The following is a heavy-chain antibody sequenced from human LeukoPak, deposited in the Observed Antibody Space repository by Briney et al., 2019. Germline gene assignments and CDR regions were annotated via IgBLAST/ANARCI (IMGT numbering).Heavy chain of an antibody. D-gene: IGHD6-6*01. J-gene: IGHJ4*02. CDR3: ARETVGIAARLPFDY. Sequence: GGSLRLSCAASGFTFSSYWMSWVRQAPGKGLEWVANIKQDGSEKYYVDSVKGRFTISRDNAKNSLYLQMNSLRAEDTAVYYCARETVGIAARLPFDYWGQGTLVTVSS. CDR1: GFTFSSYW. V-gene: IGHV3-7*01. CDR2: IKQDGSEK.